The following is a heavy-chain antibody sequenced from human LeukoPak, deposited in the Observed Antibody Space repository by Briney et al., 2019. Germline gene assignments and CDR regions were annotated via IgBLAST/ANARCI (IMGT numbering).Heavy chain of an antibody. CDR1: GVTLSTYA. J-gene: IGHJ3*02. V-gene: IGHV3-23*01. D-gene: IGHD3-10*01. Sequence: PGGSLRLSCAASGVTLSTYAMSWARQAPGKGLEWGSGISSSGSGDNTYYADSVKGRFTISRDNSKNTLYLQMNSLRAEDTAVYYCARISPWGGLLDAFDIWGQGTMVTVSS. CDR2: ISSSGSGDNT. CDR3: ARISPWGGLLDAFDI.